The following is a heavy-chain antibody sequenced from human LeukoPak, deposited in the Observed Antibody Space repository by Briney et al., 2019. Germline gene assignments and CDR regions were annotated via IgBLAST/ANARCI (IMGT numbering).Heavy chain of an antibody. V-gene: IGHV3-7*01. CDR2: INHDESET. CDR1: GFTFSTYW. D-gene: IGHD6-13*01. CDR3: ATDRASTWQNRFDY. Sequence: QSGGSLRLSCAASGFTFSTYWMNWFRQAPGKGLEWVANINHDESETNYVESVKGRFTISRDNAANSLYLQMNSLGGEDTAVYYCATDRASTWQNRFDYWGQGILVTVSS. J-gene: IGHJ4*02.